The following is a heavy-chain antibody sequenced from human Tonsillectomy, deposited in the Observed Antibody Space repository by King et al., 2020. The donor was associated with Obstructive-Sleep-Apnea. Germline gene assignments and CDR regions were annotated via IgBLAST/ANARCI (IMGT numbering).Heavy chain of an antibody. Sequence: VQLVESGAEVKKPGASVKVSCKASGYTFTAYYVYWVRQAPGKGLEWMGWINPKSGGTNDAQKFQGRVPMTTDTSNSTAHMELSKLRSDDTAIFYCTMMPAAAFQTADFWGQGTLVTVSS. V-gene: IGHV1-2*02. D-gene: IGHD2-2*01. CDR2: INPKSGGT. CDR1: GYTFTAYY. CDR3: TMMPAAAFQTADF. J-gene: IGHJ4*02.